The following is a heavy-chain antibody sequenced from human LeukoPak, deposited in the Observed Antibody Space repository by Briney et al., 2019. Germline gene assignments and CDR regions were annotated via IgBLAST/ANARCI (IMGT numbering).Heavy chain of an antibody. CDR1: GFTFSSYG. CDR2: ISYDGSNK. CDR3: AKVDIVATHHDAFDI. V-gene: IGHV3-30*18. D-gene: IGHD5-12*01. J-gene: IGHJ3*02. Sequence: GGSLRFSCAASGFTFSSYGMHWVRQAPGKGLELVAVISYDGSNKYYADSVKGRFTISRDNSKNTLYLQMNSLRAEDTAVYYCAKVDIVATHHDAFDIWGQGTMVTVSS.